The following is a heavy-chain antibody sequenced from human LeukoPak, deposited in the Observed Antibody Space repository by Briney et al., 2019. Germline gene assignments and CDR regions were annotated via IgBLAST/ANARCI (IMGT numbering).Heavy chain of an antibody. CDR1: GFTFSSYA. CDR2: ISGSGGST. J-gene: IGHJ3*01. Sequence: GGSLRLSCAASGFTFSSYAMSWVRQAPGKGLEWVSAISGSGGSTYYRDSVNGRFTISRDSSKNTLYLQMNSLRDEDTAMYYCARDHGAYRSSSGRGATNVWGQGTMVIVSS. V-gene: IGHV3-23*01. CDR3: ARDHGAYRSSSGRGATNV. D-gene: IGHD6-6*01.